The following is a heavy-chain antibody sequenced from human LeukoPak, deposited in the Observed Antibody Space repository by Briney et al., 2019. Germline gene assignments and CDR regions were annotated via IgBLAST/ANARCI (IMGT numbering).Heavy chain of an antibody. Sequence: GGSLRLSCAASGFTFSSYVMSWVRQAPGKGLEWVSTISGSGSGTYYADSVKGRFTISRDNSKNTLYVEMNSLRAEDTAVYYCARPRDDAFDIWGQGTMVTVSS. CDR1: GFTFSSYV. J-gene: IGHJ3*02. D-gene: IGHD2-21*02. CDR3: ARPRDDAFDI. CDR2: ISGSGSGT. V-gene: IGHV3-23*01.